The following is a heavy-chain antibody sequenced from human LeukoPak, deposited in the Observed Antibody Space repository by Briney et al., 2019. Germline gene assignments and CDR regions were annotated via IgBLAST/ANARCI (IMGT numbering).Heavy chain of an antibody. V-gene: IGHV3-30*18. D-gene: IGHD4-11*01. CDR2: ISYDGSNK. Sequence: GGSLRLSCAASGLTFSSYGMHWVRQGPGKGLEWVAVISYDGSNKYYADPVKGRFTISRDNSKNTLYLQMNSLTAEDTAVYYCAKEGDSNPSHWGQGTLVTVSS. CDR1: GLTFSSYG. J-gene: IGHJ4*02. CDR3: AKEGDSNPSH.